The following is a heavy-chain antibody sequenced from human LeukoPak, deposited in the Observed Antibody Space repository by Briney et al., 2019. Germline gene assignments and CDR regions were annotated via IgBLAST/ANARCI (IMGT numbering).Heavy chain of an antibody. V-gene: IGHV3-7*01. J-gene: IGHJ4*02. CDR3: AKQRGQGYYFDY. CDR1: GFTFSGYW. Sequence: GGSLRLSCAASGFTFSGYWKSWVRQAPGKGLEWVANIRQDGSDKYYVDSVKGRFTISRDNADYSLYLHMSSLRAEDTAVYYCAKQRGQGYYFDYWGQGTLVTVSS. CDR2: IRQDGSDK. D-gene: IGHD1/OR15-1a*01.